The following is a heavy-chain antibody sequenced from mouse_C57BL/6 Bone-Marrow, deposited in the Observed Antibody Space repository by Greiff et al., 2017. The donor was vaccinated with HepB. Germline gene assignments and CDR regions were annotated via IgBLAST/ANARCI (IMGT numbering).Heavy chain of an antibody. CDR2: IYPRSGNT. V-gene: IGHV1-81*01. Sequence: QVQLQQSGAELARPGASVKLSCKASGYTFTSYGISWVKQRTGQGLEWIGEIYPRSGNTYYNEKFKGKATLTAEKSSSTAYMELRSLTSEDSAVYFCARSYYSNSGAMDYWGQGTSVTVSS. CDR3: ARSYYSNSGAMDY. CDR1: GYTFTSYG. D-gene: IGHD2-5*01. J-gene: IGHJ4*01.